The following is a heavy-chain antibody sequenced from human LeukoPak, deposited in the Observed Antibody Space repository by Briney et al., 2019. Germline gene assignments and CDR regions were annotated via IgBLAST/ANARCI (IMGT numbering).Heavy chain of an antibody. J-gene: IGHJ5*02. CDR1: GFTFSSYS. CDR2: ISSSSSYI. D-gene: IGHD6-13*01. V-gene: IGHV3-21*01. Sequence: GGSLRLSCAASGFTFSSYSMNWVRQAPGKGLEWVSSISSSSSYIYYADSVKGRFTISRDNAKNSLYLQMNSLRAEDTAVYYCARDSSSWTFDPWGQGTLVTVSS. CDR3: ARDSSSWTFDP.